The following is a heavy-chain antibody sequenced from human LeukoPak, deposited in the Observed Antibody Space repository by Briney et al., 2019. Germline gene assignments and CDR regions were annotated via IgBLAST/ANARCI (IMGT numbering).Heavy chain of an antibody. CDR3: ASLDTAKQPLANH. D-gene: IGHD5-18*01. J-gene: IGHJ5*02. CDR2: IREERGQE. V-gene: IGHV3-7*03. CDR1: GLTVSNHW. Sequence: GGSLRLSCVAPGLTVSNHWMSWVRQAPGKGLEWVANIREERGQEYYVDSMKGRFTISKNSAKNSLYLQMNTLRVEDTAMYYCASLDTAKQPLANHWGQGTLVTVSS.